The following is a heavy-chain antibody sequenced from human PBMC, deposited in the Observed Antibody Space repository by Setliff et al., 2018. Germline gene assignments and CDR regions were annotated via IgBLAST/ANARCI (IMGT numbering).Heavy chain of an antibody. J-gene: IGHJ4*02. D-gene: IGHD6-6*01. CDR2: IFHLGNA. Sequence: SETLSLTCTVSGFYISGGYCWGWIRQSPGKGLEWIASIFHLGNAYYNPSLKSRVTMSVDTSKNQFSLRLTSVTAADTAVYFCAYGDYSSSSIDFWGQGILVTVSS. V-gene: IGHV4-38-2*02. CDR3: AYGDYSSSSIDF. CDR1: GFYISGGYC.